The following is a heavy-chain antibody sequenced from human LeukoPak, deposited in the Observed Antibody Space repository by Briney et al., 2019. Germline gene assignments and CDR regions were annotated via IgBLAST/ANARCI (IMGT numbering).Heavy chain of an antibody. CDR2: ISAYNGNT. V-gene: IGHV1-18*01. D-gene: IGHD6-19*01. Sequence: ASVKVSCKASGYPFTSYGISWVRQAPGQGLEWMGWISAYNGNTNYAQKLQGRVTMTTDTSTSTAYMELRSLRSDDTAVYYCARDPLSPLYSSGVDAFDIWGQGTMVTVSS. J-gene: IGHJ3*02. CDR1: GYPFTSYG. CDR3: ARDPLSPLYSSGVDAFDI.